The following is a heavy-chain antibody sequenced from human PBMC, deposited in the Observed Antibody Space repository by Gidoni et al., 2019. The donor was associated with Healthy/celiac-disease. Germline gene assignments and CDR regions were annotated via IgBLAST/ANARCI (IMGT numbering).Heavy chain of an antibody. Sequence: QVQLVQSGAAVKKPGSSVKVSCKASGGTFSSYAISWVRQAPGQGLEWMGRIIPIFGIANYAQKFQGRVTITADKSTSTAYMELSSLRSEDTAVYYCARVPLSSTTGGGWFDPWGQGTLVTVSS. D-gene: IGHD2-2*01. CDR2: IIPIFGIA. J-gene: IGHJ5*02. CDR3: ARVPLSSTTGGGWFDP. CDR1: GGTFSSYA. V-gene: IGHV1-69*04.